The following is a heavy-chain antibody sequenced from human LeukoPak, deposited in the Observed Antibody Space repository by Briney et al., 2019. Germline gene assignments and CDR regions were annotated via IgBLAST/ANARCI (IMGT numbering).Heavy chain of an antibody. D-gene: IGHD6-13*01. CDR3: AKDPRYSSSWYGLHFDY. Sequence: GRSLRLSCAASGFTFSSYGMHWVRQAPGKGLEWVAFIRYDGSNKYYADSVKGRFTISRDNSKNTLYLQMNSLRAEDTAVYYCAKDPRYSSSWYGLHFDYWGQGTLVTVSS. CDR1: GFTFSSYG. V-gene: IGHV3-30*02. CDR2: IRYDGSNK. J-gene: IGHJ4*02.